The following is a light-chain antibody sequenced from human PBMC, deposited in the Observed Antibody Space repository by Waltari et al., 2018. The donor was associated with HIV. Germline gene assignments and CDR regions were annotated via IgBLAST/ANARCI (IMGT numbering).Light chain of an antibody. V-gene: IGLV1-44*01. CDR1: SSNIGGKT. J-gene: IGLJ3*02. Sequence: QSVLTQPPSASGTPGQRVTISCSGSSSNIGGKTVNWYQQLPGTAPNLRIYSNNQRPSAVPDRFSGSKSGTSASLAISGLQSEDEADYYCAAWDDSLNGPVFGGGTKLTVL. CDR2: SNN. CDR3: AAWDDSLNGPV.